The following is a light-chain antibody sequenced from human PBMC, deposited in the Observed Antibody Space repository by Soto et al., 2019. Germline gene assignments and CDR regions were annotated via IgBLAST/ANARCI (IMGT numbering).Light chain of an antibody. Sequence: AIRMTQSPSSLSASTGARVTITCRASQGFSGYLAWYQQKPGKAPKLLIYAASTLQSGVPSRFSGSGSGTDFTLTISCLQSEDFATYYCQQYYSYPWTFGQGTKVEIK. J-gene: IGKJ1*01. CDR3: QQYYSYPWT. CDR2: AAS. V-gene: IGKV1-8*01. CDR1: QGFSGY.